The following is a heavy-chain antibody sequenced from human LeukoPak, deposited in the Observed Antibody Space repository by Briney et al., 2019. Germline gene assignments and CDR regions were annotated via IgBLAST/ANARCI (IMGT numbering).Heavy chain of an antibody. Sequence: SQTLSLTCAISGDSVSSNSAAWNWIRQSPSRGLEWLGRTYFRSKWYNDYAVSVKSRITINPDTSKNQFSLQMNSVTPEDTAVYYCTRFLRYYDSSGYYSSFDYWGQGTLVTVSS. CDR1: GDSVSSNSAA. J-gene: IGHJ4*02. D-gene: IGHD3-22*01. V-gene: IGHV6-1*01. CDR2: TYFRSKWYN. CDR3: TRFLRYYDSSGYYSSFDY.